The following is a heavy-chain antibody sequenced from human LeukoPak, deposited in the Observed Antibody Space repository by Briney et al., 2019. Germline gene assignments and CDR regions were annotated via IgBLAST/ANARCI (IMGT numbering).Heavy chain of an antibody. CDR1: GDSVSSNSAA. Sequence: SQTLSLTCAISGDSVSSNSAAWNWIRQSPSRGLEWLGRTYYRSKWYNDYAVSVKSRITINPDTSKNQFSLQLNSVTPEDTAVYYCASGGSMITFGGVIGDAFDIWGQGTMVTVSS. J-gene: IGHJ3*02. CDR3: ASGGSMITFGGVIGDAFDI. V-gene: IGHV6-1*01. D-gene: IGHD3-16*01. CDR2: TYYRSKWYN.